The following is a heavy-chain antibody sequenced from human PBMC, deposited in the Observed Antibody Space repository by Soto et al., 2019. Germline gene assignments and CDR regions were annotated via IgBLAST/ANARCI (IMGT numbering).Heavy chain of an antibody. D-gene: IGHD5-18*01. Sequence: QVQLVQCGAEVKKPGSSVKVSCKASGGTFSSYAISWVRQAPGQGLEWMGGIIPIFGTANYAQKFQGRVTITADESTSTAYMELSSLRSEDTAVYYCARDSLSNVDTAMVTRYFDLWGRGTLVTVSS. CDR1: GGTFSSYA. CDR3: ARDSLSNVDTAMVTRYFDL. CDR2: IIPIFGTA. V-gene: IGHV1-69*01. J-gene: IGHJ2*01.